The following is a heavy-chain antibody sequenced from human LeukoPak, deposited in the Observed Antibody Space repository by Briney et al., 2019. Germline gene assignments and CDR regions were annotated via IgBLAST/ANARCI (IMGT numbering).Heavy chain of an antibody. CDR1: GFSFSTYS. J-gene: IGHJ3*02. CDR2: INARSSVI. D-gene: IGHD3-22*01. Sequence: PGGSLRLSCATSGFSFSTYSMSWVRQAPGKGPEWISYINARSSVIYYIDSVKGRFTISRDNAKNSLYLQMNSLRAEDTAVYYCARDPPVHTMIVENDYAFDIWGQGTMVTVSS. CDR3: ARDPPVHTMIVENDYAFDI. V-gene: IGHV3-48*01.